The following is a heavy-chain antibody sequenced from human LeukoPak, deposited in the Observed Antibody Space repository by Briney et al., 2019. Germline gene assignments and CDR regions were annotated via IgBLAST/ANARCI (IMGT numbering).Heavy chain of an antibody. V-gene: IGHV3-21*01. CDR1: GFTFSNYE. J-gene: IGHJ4*02. CDR2: ISSSTSYI. D-gene: IGHD2-21*02. Sequence: NPGGSLRLSCAASGFTFSNYEMNWVRQAPGKGLEWVSSISSSTSYILYADSVKGRFTISRDNAKNSLYLQMNSLRAEDTAVYYCVTGPGLRIVVVTRFDYWGQGTLVTVSS. CDR3: VTGPGLRIVVVTRFDY.